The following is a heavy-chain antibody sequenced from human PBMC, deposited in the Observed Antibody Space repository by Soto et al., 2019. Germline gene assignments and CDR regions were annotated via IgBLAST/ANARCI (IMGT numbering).Heavy chain of an antibody. V-gene: IGHV1-18*04. D-gene: IGHD3-22*01. CDR1: GYTFTCYG. Sequence: SVKVSCNASGYTFTCYGISWVRQAPGQGLEWMGWISAYNGNTNYAQKLQGRVTMTTDTSTSTAYMELRSLRADDTAMYFSARSLFMVAPDSEPFDYWAREPWSPSP. J-gene: IGHJ4*02. CDR3: ARSLFMVAPDSEPFDY. CDR2: ISAYNGNT.